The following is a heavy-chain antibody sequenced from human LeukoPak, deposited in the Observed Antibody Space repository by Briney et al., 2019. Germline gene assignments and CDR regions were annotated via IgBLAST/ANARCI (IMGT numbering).Heavy chain of an antibody. J-gene: IGHJ6*03. D-gene: IGHD6-13*01. CDR2: FWWNGGST. CDR1: GFTFHDYG. CDR3: AREAGAAAVHYYYYYMDV. V-gene: IGHV3-20*04. Sequence: GGSLRLSCAASGFTFHDYGMSWVRQSPGKGLECVSGFWWNGGSTGYADSVKGRFTISRDNAKNSLYLQMNSLRAEDTALYYCAREAGAAAVHYYYYYMDVWGKGTTVTVSS.